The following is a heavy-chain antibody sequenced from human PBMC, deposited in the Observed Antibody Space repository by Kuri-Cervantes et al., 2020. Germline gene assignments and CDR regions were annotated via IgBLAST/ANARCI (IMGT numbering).Heavy chain of an antibody. D-gene: IGHD6-13*01. CDR3: ARDPAFRSAGRTNYFDY. CDR1: GFTFSSYW. J-gene: IGHJ4*02. Sequence: GESLKISCAASGFTFSSYWMSWVRQAPGKGLEWVAVISYDGSNKYYADSVKGRFTISRDNSKNTLYLQVNSLRAEDTAVYYCARDPAFRSAGRTNYFDYWGQGTLVTVSS. V-gene: IGHV3-30-3*01. CDR2: ISYDGSNK.